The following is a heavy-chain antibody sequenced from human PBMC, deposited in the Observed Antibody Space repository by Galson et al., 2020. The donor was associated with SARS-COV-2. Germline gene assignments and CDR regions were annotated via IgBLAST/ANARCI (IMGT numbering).Heavy chain of an antibody. D-gene: IGHD3-22*01. Sequence: GESLKISCKGSGYSFTSYWIGWVRQMPGKGLEWMGIIYPGDSDTRYSPSFQGQVTISADKSISTAYLQWSSLKASDTAMYYCARQTHYYDSSGYYYHFDYWGQGTLVTVSS. CDR3: ARQTHYYDSSGYYYHFDY. CDR1: GYSFTSYW. CDR2: IYPGDSDT. J-gene: IGHJ4*02. V-gene: IGHV5-51*01.